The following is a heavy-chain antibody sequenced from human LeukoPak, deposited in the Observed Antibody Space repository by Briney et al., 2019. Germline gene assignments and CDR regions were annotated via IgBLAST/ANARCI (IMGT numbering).Heavy chain of an antibody. J-gene: IGHJ4*02. D-gene: IGHD3-10*01. Sequence: PGGSLRLSCAPSGFTFSSFDMHWVRQPPDKGLEWVAFIKFDGSQKYYADSARGRFTVSRYNSRNMLYLQLDSLRDDDTAVYFCARRLPDSGSYSPDYWGQGTLVTVSS. CDR1: GFTFSSFD. CDR2: IKFDGSQK. CDR3: ARRLPDSGSYSPDY. V-gene: IGHV3-30*02.